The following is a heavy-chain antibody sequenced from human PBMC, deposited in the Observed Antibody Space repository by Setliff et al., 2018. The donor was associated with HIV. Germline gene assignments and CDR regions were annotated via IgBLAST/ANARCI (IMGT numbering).Heavy chain of an antibody. J-gene: IGHJ2*01. D-gene: IGHD6-13*01. V-gene: IGHV4-34*01. CDR3: VRGGDSSSWYFDL. Sequence: SETLSLTCAVYGGSFSGYYWSWIRQPPGKGLEWIGEINHSGSTNYNPSLKSRVTISVDTSKNQFSLKLNSVTAADTAVYYCVRGGDSSSWYFDLWGRGTLVTVSS. CDR2: INHSGST. CDR1: GGSFSGYY.